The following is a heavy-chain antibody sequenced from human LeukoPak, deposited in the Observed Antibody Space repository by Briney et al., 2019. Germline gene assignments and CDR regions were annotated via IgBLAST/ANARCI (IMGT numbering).Heavy chain of an antibody. Sequence: PSETLSLTCTVSGGSISSYYWSWIRQPAGKGLEWIGRIYTSGSTNYNPSLKSRVTMSVDTSKNQFSLKLSSVTAADTAVYYCARDSWGYSSSWYRESGYFDYWGQGTLVTVSS. CDR3: ARDSWGYSSSWYRESGYFDY. CDR2: IYTSGST. CDR1: GGSISSYY. J-gene: IGHJ4*02. D-gene: IGHD6-13*01. V-gene: IGHV4-4*07.